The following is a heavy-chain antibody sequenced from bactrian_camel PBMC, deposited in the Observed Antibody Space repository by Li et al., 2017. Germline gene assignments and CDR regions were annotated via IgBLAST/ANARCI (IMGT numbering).Heavy chain of an antibody. Sequence: SGDTTMTKCMGWFHQAPGKEREWVAVIYRAGKREYVRDSVKGRFTISKGSGEKTMTLTMNNLEPEDTAVYYCASTRDGWCTQDESQYPYWGQGTQVTVS. J-gene: IGHJ4*01. CDR2: IYRAGKRE. CDR1: GDTTMTKC. CDR3: ASTRDGWCTQDESQYPY. D-gene: IGHD5*01. V-gene: IGHV3S40*01.